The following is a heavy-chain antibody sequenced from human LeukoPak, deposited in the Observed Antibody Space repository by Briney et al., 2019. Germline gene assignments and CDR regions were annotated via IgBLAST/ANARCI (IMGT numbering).Heavy chain of an antibody. CDR3: AKGTYGSGTYGAHDY. J-gene: IGHJ4*02. CDR2: IRYDGSNK. V-gene: IGHV3-30*02. Sequence: GGSLRLSCAASGFTFSSYGMHWVRQAPGKGLEWVAFIRYDGSNKYYADSVKGRFTISRDNSKNTLYLQMNSVRVEDTAVYYCAKGTYGSGTYGAHDYWGQGTLVTVSS. CDR1: GFTFSSYG. D-gene: IGHD3-10*01.